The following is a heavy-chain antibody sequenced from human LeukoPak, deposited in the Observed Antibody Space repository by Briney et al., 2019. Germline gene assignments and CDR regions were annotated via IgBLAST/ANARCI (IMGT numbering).Heavy chain of an antibody. CDR3: ARVEYSSSYPRFDY. J-gene: IGHJ4*02. CDR2: INPNSGGT. V-gene: IGHV1-2*02. CDR1: GYTFTGYY. Sequence: GASVKVSCKASGYTFTGYYMHWVRQAPGQGLEWMGWINPNSGGTNYAQKFQGRVTMTRDTSISTAYMELGRLRSDDTAVYYCARVEYSSSYPRFDYWGQGTLVTVSS. D-gene: IGHD6-6*01.